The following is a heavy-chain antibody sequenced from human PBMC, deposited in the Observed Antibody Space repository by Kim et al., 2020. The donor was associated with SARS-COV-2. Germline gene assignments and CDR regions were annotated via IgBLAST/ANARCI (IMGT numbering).Heavy chain of an antibody. J-gene: IGHJ6*03. CDR3: AREEGDCTGGVCWYYYMDV. CDR2: INPNSGGT. V-gene: IGHV1-2*06. Sequence: ASVKVSCKASGYTFTGYYMHWVRQAPGQGLEWMGRINPNSGGTNYAQKFQGRVTMTRDTSISTAYMELSRLRSDDTAVYYCAREEGDCTGGVCWYYYMDVWGKGTTVTVSS. CDR1: GYTFTGYY. D-gene: IGHD2-8*02.